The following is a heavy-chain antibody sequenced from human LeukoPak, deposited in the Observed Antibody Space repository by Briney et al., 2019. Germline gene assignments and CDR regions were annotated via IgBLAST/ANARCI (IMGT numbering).Heavy chain of an antibody. J-gene: IGHJ5*02. D-gene: IGHD6-13*01. V-gene: IGHV6-1*01. CDR2: XYYRSKWYN. CDR3: ARDHSSSWYRPWFDP. CDR1: GDSVSSNSAA. Sequence: SQTLSPTCAISGDSVSSNSAAWNWIRQSPSRGLXXXXXXYYRSKWYNDXAVXVKSRITINPDTSKNQFSLQLNSVTPEDTAVYYCARDHSSSWYRPWFDPWGQGTLVTVSS.